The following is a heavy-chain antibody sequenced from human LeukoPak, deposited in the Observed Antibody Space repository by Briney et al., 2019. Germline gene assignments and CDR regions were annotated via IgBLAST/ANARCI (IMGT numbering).Heavy chain of an antibody. CDR2: IISDGGNT. CDR1: GFIFSTYD. J-gene: IGHJ6*03. CDR3: AKRYSSGWSITRNYMDV. Sequence: PGGSLRLSCEASGFIFSTYDMSWVRQAPGKGLEWVSLIISDGGNTYYADSVKGRFTVSRDNSKNTLFLQMNSLRVEDTGIYYCAKRYSSGWSITRNYMDVWGSGTTVTVSS. D-gene: IGHD6-19*01. V-gene: IGHV3-23*01.